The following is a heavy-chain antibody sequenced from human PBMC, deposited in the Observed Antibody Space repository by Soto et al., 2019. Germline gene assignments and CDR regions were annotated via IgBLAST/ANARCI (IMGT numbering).Heavy chain of an antibody. D-gene: IGHD3-9*01. V-gene: IGHV1-69*02. CDR2: IIPILGIA. J-gene: IGHJ5*02. Sequence: QVQLVQSGAEVKKPGSSVKVSCKASGGTFINYTISWVRQAPGQGLEWMGRIIPILGIANYAQKFQGRVTINADKSTSTAYMELSSLRSEDTAVYYCATELRYFDWLFPNNWFDPWGQGTLVTVSS. CDR1: GGTFINYT. CDR3: ATELRYFDWLFPNNWFDP.